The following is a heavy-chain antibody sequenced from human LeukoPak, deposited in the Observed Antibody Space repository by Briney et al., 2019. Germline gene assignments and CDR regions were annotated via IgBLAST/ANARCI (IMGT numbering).Heavy chain of an antibody. J-gene: IGHJ4*02. CDR2: ISAYNGNT. Sequence: GASVKVSCKASGYTFTSYGISWVRQAPGQGLEWMGWISAYNGNTNYAQKLQGRVTMTTDTSTSTAYMELNRLTSDDTAAYYCARDKYTGYETFDYWGQGTPVTVSS. V-gene: IGHV1-18*01. CDR1: GYTFTSYG. D-gene: IGHD5-12*01. CDR3: ARDKYTGYETFDY.